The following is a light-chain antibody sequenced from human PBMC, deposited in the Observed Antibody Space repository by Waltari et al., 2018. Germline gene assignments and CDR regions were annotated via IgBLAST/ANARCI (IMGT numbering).Light chain of an antibody. CDR1: QSVSSN. Sequence: EIVMTQSPATLSVSPGETATLSCRASQSVSSNVAWYQKKPGQAPRLLIYDASTRATSIPAKLRGSGSETEFTLTISSLQSEDFAVYYCQQYNRWPPITFGHGTRLEIK. J-gene: IGKJ5*01. CDR2: DAS. V-gene: IGKV3-15*01. CDR3: QQYNRWPPIT.